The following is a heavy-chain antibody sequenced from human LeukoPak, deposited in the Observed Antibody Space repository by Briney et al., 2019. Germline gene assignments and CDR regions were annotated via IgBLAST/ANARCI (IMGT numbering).Heavy chain of an antibody. V-gene: IGHV4-59*01. D-gene: IGHD1-26*01. CDR3: AREARGAPLDY. CDR2: IYYSGST. J-gene: IGHJ4*02. Sequence: SETLSLTCTVSGGSISSYYWSWIRQPPGKGLEWIGYIYYSGSTNYNPSLKSRVTISVDTSKNQFSLKLSSVTAADTAVYYCAREARGAPLDYWGQGTLVTVSS. CDR1: GGSISSYY.